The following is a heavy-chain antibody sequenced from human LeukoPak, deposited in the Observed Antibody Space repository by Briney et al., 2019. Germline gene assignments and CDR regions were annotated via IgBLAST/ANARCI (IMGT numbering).Heavy chain of an antibody. V-gene: IGHV4-38-2*02. CDR2: IYHSGST. Sequence: SETLSLTCTVSGYSISSGYYWGWIRQPPGKGLEWIGSIYHSGSTYYNPSLKSRVTISVDTSKNQFPLKLSSVTAADTAVYYCARGGYYRYYYYYYMDVWGKGTTVTVSS. J-gene: IGHJ6*03. D-gene: IGHD3-22*01. CDR3: ARGGYYRYYYYYYMDV. CDR1: GYSISSGYY.